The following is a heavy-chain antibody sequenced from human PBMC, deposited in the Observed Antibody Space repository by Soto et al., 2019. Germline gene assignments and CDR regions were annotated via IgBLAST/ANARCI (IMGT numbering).Heavy chain of an antibody. Sequence: GGSLRLSCAVSGFTFTDYGMHWVRQAPGKGLEWVAVIAHDGSNIHYADSVKGRFTISRDNATNTLYLQMNSLRPEDTAVYYCGKDFSGLPQWFCDSWGQGPMVTVSS. CDR1: GFTFTDYG. D-gene: IGHD3-22*01. CDR2: IAHDGSNI. V-gene: IGHV3-30*18. J-gene: IGHJ4*02. CDR3: GKDFSGLPQWFCDS.